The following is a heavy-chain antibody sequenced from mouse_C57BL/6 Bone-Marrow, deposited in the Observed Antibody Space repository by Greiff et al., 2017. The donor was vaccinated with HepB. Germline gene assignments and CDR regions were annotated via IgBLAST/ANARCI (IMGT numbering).Heavy chain of an antibody. V-gene: IGHV1-55*01. J-gene: IGHJ3*01. D-gene: IGHD2-4*01. CDR3: ARDYYYDVPGFFH. Sequence: QVQLQQPGAELVKPGASVKMSCKASGYTFTSYWINWVKQRPGQGLEWIGDIYPGSGSTNYNEKFKGKATLTVDKSSSTAYMQLSSLTSEDSAVYYCARDYYYDVPGFFHWGQGTLVTVSA. CDR2: IYPGSGST. CDR1: GYTFTSYW.